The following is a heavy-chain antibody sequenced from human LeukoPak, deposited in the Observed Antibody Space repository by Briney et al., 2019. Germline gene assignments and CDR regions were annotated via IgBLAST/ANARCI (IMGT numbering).Heavy chain of an antibody. CDR2: MYYSGST. Sequence: SETLSLTCTVSGASVSSGTYYWSWIRQPPGKGLEWIGYMYYSGSTKYNPSLKSRATISVDTSKNQFSLRLSSVTAADTAVYYCARHLRGVIPHFDYWGQGTLVTVSS. CDR3: ARHLRGVIPHFDY. J-gene: IGHJ4*02. CDR1: GASVSSGTYY. D-gene: IGHD3-10*01. V-gene: IGHV4-61*01.